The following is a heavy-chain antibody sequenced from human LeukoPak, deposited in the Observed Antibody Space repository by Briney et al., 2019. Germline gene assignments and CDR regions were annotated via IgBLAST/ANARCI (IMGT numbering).Heavy chain of an antibody. V-gene: IGHV4-34*01. CDR1: GGSFSGYY. Sequence: SETLSLTCAVYGGSFSGYYWSWIRQPPGKGLEWIGEINHSGSTNYNPSLKSRVTISVDTSKNQFSLKLSSVTAADTAVYYCARGANGSSWYPVWFDPWGQGTLVTVSS. CDR2: INHSGST. J-gene: IGHJ5*02. CDR3: ARGANGSSWYPVWFDP. D-gene: IGHD6-13*01.